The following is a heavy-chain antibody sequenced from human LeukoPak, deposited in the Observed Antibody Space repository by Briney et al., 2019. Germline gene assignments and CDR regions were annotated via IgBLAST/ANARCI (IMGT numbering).Heavy chain of an antibody. CDR1: GGSISSSNYY. J-gene: IGHJ4*02. Sequence: SETLSLTCTVSGGSISSSNYYWGWIRQPPGKGLEWIVEINHSGSTNYNPSLKSRVTISVDTSKNQFSLKLSSVTAADTAVYYCARGRTIFGGSPFDYWGQGTLVTVSS. V-gene: IGHV4-39*07. CDR3: ARGRTIFGGSPFDY. CDR2: INHSGST. D-gene: IGHD3-3*01.